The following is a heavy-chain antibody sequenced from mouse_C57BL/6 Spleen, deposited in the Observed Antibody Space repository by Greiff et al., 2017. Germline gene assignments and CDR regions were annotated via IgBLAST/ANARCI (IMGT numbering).Heavy chain of an antibody. Sequence: QVQLQQPGAELVKPGASVKLSCKASGYTFTSYWMHWVKQRPGRGLEWIGRIDPNSGGTKYNEKFKSKATRTVDKPSSTAYMQLSSLTSEDSAVYYGATGYYDDVDYAKDYWGQGASVTASS. CDR1: GYTFTSYW. CDR2: IDPNSGGT. V-gene: IGHV1-72*01. J-gene: IGHJ4*01. CDR3: ATGYYDDVDYAKDY. D-gene: IGHD2-4*01.